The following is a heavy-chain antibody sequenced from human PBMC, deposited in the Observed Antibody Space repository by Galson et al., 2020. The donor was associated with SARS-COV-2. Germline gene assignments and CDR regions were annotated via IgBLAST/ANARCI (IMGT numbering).Heavy chain of an antibody. CDR2: ISSSSSTI. CDR1: GFTFSSYS. V-gene: IGHV3-48*01. D-gene: IGHD6-13*01. CDR3: ARGYSSSWYGDEYFQR. Sequence: GGSLRLSCAASGFTFSSYSMNWVRQAPGKGLEWVSYISSSSSTIYYADSVKGRFTISRDNAKNSLYLQMNSLRAEDTAVYYCARGYSSSWYGDEYFQRWDQGTLVTVSS. J-gene: IGHJ1*01.